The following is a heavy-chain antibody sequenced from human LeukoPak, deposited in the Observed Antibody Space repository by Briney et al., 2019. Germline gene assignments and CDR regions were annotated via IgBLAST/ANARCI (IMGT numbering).Heavy chain of an antibody. V-gene: IGHV3-48*01. CDR1: GFTFSSRDW. Sequence: PGGSLRLSCVASGFTFSSRDWMTWVRQAPGKGLEWVSYISSSSSTIYYADSVKGRFTIPRDNAKNSLYLQMNSLRAEDTAVYYCVRRGASSGGLDYWGQGTLVTVSS. J-gene: IGHJ4*02. CDR3: VRRGASSGGLDY. D-gene: IGHD6-19*01. CDR2: ISSSSSTI.